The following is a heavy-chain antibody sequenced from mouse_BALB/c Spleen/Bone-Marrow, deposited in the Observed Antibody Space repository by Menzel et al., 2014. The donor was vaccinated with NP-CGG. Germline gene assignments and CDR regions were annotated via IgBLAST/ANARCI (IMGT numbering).Heavy chain of an antibody. D-gene: IGHD2-1*01. CDR3: ARGNYEATDS. CDR1: GYTFARYW. CDR2: INPSTGDT. V-gene: IGHV1-7*01. J-gene: IGHJ4*01. Sequence: VKLMESGAELAKPGASVKMSCKASGYTFARYWMHWVKQRPGQGLEWIGYINPSTGDTEYNQKFKDKATLTADMSSSTAYMQLSSLTSEDSAVYYCARGNYEATDSWGQGTSVTVSS.